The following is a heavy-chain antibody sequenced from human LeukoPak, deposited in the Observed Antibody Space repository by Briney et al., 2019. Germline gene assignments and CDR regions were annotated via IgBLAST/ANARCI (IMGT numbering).Heavy chain of an antibody. CDR2: ISAYNGNT. V-gene: IGHV1-18*01. Sequence: ASVKVSCKASGYTFTSYGISWVRQAPGQGLEWMGWISAYNGNTNYAQKLQGRVTMTTDTSTSTAYMELRSLRSDDTAVYYCARLIRDIAAAADFDYWGQGTLVTVSS. CDR1: GYTFTSYG. CDR3: ARLIRDIAAAADFDY. J-gene: IGHJ4*02. D-gene: IGHD6-13*01.